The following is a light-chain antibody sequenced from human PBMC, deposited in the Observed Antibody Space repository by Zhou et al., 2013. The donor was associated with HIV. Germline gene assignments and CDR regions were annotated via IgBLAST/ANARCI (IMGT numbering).Light chain of an antibody. V-gene: IGKV3-11*01. CDR3: QQYGSSPYT. CDR1: QSISSS. Sequence: EIVLTQSPATLSLSPGERATLSCRASQSISSSLAWYRQRPGQAPRLLIYDASNRATGIPARFSGSGSETDFTLTIGRLEPEDFAVYYCQQYGSSPYTFGQGTKLEIK. CDR2: DAS. J-gene: IGKJ2*01.